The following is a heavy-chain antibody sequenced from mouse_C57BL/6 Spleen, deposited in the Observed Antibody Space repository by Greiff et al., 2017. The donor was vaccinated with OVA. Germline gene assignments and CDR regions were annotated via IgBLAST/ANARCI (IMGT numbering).Heavy chain of an antibody. D-gene: IGHD2-3*01. CDR3: AALYDGYYDWDFDV. V-gene: IGHV1-82*01. Sequence: VQLQQSGPELVKPGASVKISCKASGYAFSSSWMHWVKQRPGKGLEWIGRIYPGDGDTNYNGKFKGKATLTADKSSSTAYMQLSSLTSEDSAVYFCAALYDGYYDWDFDVWGTGTTVTVSS. CDR2: IYPGDGDT. CDR1: GYAFSSSW. J-gene: IGHJ1*03.